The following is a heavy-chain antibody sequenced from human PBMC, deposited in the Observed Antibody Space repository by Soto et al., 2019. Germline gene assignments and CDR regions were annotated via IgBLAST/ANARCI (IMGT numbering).Heavy chain of an antibody. D-gene: IGHD1-26*01. CDR1: GFTLSDYG. Sequence: GGSLRLSCAASGFTLSDYGMTWVRQAPGKGLEWVASIKKDGSEKYYVDSVKGRFTISRDNARNSLYLQMYSLRADDTAVYYCASRPPGTNYLGVLDFWGQGTLVTVSS. CDR2: IKKDGSEK. V-gene: IGHV3-7*03. J-gene: IGHJ4*02. CDR3: ASRPPGTNYLGVLDF.